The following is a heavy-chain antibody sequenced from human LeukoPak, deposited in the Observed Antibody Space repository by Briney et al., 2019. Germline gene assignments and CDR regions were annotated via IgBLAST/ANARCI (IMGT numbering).Heavy chain of an antibody. CDR2: INAGNGNT. V-gene: IGHV1-3*01. D-gene: IGHD6-19*01. Sequence: ASVKVSCKASGYTFTSYAMHWVRQAPGQRLEWMGWINAGNGNTIYSQKFQGRVTITRDTSASTAYMELSSLRSEDTAVYYCARGSSGWSTFDYWGQGTLVTVSS. CDR3: ARGSSGWSTFDY. CDR1: GYTFTSYA. J-gene: IGHJ4*02.